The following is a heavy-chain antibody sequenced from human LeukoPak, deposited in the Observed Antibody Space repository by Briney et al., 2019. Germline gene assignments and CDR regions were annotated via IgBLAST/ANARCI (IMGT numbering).Heavy chain of an antibody. D-gene: IGHD3-10*01. J-gene: IGHJ4*02. CDR2: IKQDGSEK. CDR1: GFTFSSYW. Sequence: PGGSLRLSCAASGFTFSSYWMSWVRQAPGKGLEWVANIKQDGSEKYYVDSMKGRFSVSRDNAKNSLYLQMNSLRAEDTAVYYCARDYYYGLGNNFDYWGQGTLVTVSS. V-gene: IGHV3-7*01. CDR3: ARDYYYGLGNNFDY.